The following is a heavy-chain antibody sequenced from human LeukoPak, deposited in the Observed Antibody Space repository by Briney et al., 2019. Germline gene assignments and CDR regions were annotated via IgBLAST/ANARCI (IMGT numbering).Heavy chain of an antibody. CDR2: ISSSSSTI. CDR3: AKVAKYYYGPETYYFFEQ. V-gene: IGHV3-48*01. CDR1: GFTFSSYS. J-gene: IGHJ4*02. Sequence: GGSLRLSCAASGFTFSSYSMNWVRQAPGKGLEWISYISSSSSTIYYADSVKGRFTISRDNAKNSLYLQMNSLRVEDTAVYYCAKVAKYYYGPETYYFFEQWGQGTPVTASS. D-gene: IGHD3-10*01.